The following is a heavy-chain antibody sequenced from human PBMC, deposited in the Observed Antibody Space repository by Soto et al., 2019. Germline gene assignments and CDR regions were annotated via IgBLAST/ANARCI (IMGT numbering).Heavy chain of an antibody. CDR1: GGSISSYY. V-gene: IGHV4-59*01. CDR3: AGNDYGDPKTTQYFQH. J-gene: IGHJ1*01. Sequence: SETLSLTCTVSGGSISSYYWSWIRQPPGKGLEWIGYIYYSGSTNYNPSLKSRVTISVDTSKNQFSLELSSVTAADTAVYYCAGNDYGDPKTTQYFQHWGQGTLVTVSS. D-gene: IGHD4-17*01. CDR2: IYYSGST.